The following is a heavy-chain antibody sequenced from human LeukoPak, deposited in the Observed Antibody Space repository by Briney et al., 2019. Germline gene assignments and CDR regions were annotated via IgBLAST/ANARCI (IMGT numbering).Heavy chain of an antibody. V-gene: IGHV4-39*01. Sequence: SQTLSLTCTVSGGSISSGDYYWGWIRQPPGKGLEWIGSIYHSGSTYYNPSLKSRVTISVDTSKNQFSLKLSSVTAADTAVYYCARQGGYSSSSEFDYWGQGTLVTVSS. CDR1: GGSISSGDYY. D-gene: IGHD6-6*01. J-gene: IGHJ4*02. CDR2: IYHSGST. CDR3: ARQGGYSSSSEFDY.